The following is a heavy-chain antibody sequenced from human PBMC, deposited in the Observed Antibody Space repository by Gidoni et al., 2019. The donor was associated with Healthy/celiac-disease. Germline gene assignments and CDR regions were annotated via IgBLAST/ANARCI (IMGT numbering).Heavy chain of an antibody. CDR3: ARGSPPGEIDY. Sequence: QVQLQQWGAGLLKPSETLSLTCAVYGGSFSGYYWSWIRQPPGKGLEWIGEINHSGSTNYNPSLKSRVTISVDTSKNQFSLKLSSVTAADTAVYYCARGSPPGEIDYWGQGTLVTVSS. CDR1: GGSFSGYY. J-gene: IGHJ4*02. CDR2: INHSGST. D-gene: IGHD7-27*01. V-gene: IGHV4-34*01.